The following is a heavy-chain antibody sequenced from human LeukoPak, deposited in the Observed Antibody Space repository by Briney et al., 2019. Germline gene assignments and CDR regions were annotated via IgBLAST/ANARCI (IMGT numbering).Heavy chain of an antibody. CDR2: IYYSGST. CDR3: ARRLGSYYLHFDY. D-gene: IGHD1-26*01. Sequence: GTLRLSCAASGFTFSSYSMNWVRQPPGKGLEWIGSIYYSGSTYYNPSLKSRVTISVDTSKNQFSLKLSSVTAADTAVYYCARRLGSYYLHFDYWGQGTLVTVSS. J-gene: IGHJ4*02. V-gene: IGHV4-39*01. CDR1: GFTFSSYSMN.